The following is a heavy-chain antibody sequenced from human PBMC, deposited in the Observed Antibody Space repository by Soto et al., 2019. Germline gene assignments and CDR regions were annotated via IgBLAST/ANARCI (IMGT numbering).Heavy chain of an antibody. CDR1: GYSFTSDW. Sequence: GESVKISFKGSGYSFTSDWISWVRQMPGKGLEWMGRIDPSDSYTNYSPSFQGHVTISADKSISTAYLQWSSLKASDTAMYYCARRHYYGMDVWGQGTTVTVSS. J-gene: IGHJ6*02. CDR2: IDPSDSYT. V-gene: IGHV5-10-1*01. CDR3: ARRHYYGMDV.